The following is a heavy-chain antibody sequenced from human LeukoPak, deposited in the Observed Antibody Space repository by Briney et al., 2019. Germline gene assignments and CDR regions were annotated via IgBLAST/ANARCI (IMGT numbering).Heavy chain of an antibody. CDR1: GYTFTGYY. CDR3: ARVRRWLDAFDI. CDR2: INPNSGGT. V-gene: IGHV1-2*02. D-gene: IGHD5-24*01. Sequence: ASVKVSCKASGYTFTGYYMHWVRQAPAQGLEWMGWINPNSGGTNYAQKFQGRVTMTRDTSISTAYMELSRLRSDDTAVYYCARVRRWLDAFDIWGQGTMVTVSS. J-gene: IGHJ3*02.